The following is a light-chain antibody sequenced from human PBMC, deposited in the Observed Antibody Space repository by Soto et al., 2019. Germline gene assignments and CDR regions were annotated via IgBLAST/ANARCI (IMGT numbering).Light chain of an antibody. CDR1: ENVGKY. Sequence: DIAMTQSPSSKSASVGDRATISCRASENVGKYLNWYQQKAGRAPELLIYGVSTLHSGVPSRFSGSGSGTEFSLIIASLHPEDSATYCCQQTHIIPWTFGQGAEVEIK. V-gene: IGKV1-39*01. CDR2: GVS. J-gene: IGKJ1*01. CDR3: QQTHIIPWT.